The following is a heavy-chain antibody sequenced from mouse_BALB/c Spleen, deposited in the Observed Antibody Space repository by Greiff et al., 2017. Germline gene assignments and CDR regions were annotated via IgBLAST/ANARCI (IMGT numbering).Heavy chain of an antibody. D-gene: IGHD1-1*01. CDR2: IWAGGST. J-gene: IGHJ4*01. CDR3: AREGHYYGSSSYYYAMDY. CDR1: GFSLTSYG. Sequence: QVQLQQSGPGLVAPSQSLSITCTVSGFSLTSYGVHWVRQPPGKGLEWLGVIWAGGSTNYNSALMSRLSISKDNSKSQVFLKMNSLQTDDTAMYYCAREGHYYGSSSYYYAMDYWGQGTSVTVSS. V-gene: IGHV2-9*02.